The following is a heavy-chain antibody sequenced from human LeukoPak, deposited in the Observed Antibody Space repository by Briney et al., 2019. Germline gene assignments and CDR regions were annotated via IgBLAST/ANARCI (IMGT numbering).Heavy chain of an antibody. D-gene: IGHD3-22*01. CDR3: ARDGAYYDRAGAFDI. CDR1: GFSFSSYW. V-gene: IGHV3-21*01. CDR2: ISSSSSYI. Sequence: PGGSLRLSCAASGFSFSSYWMHWVRQAPGKGLEWVSSISSSSSYIYYADSVKGRFTISRDNAKNSLYLQMNSLRAEDTAVYYCARDGAYYDRAGAFDIWGQGTMVTVSS. J-gene: IGHJ3*02.